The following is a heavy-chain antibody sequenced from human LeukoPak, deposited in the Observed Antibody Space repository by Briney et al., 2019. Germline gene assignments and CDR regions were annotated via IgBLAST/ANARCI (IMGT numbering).Heavy chain of an antibody. CDR3: AREVMDNLRFDY. J-gene: IGHJ4*02. CDR2: INPSGGDA. D-gene: IGHD1-14*01. CDR1: GYTFTSYY. V-gene: IGHV1-46*01. Sequence: ASVKVSCKASGYTFTSYYMHWVRQAPGQGLEWMGIINPSGGDASYAQKFQGRLTMTRDTSTNTVYMELTSLRSEDTAVYYCAREVMDNLRFDYWGQGTLVTVSS.